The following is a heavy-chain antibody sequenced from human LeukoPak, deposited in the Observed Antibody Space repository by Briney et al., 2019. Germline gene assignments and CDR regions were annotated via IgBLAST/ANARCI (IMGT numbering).Heavy chain of an antibody. D-gene: IGHD2-2*01. J-gene: IGHJ4*02. CDR1: GYTFTSYG. CDR2: ISAYNGNT. CDR3: ATAPPLNCSSTSCYLDY. Sequence: GASVKVSCKASGYTFTSYGISWVRQAPGQGLEWMGWISAYNGNTNYAQKFQGRVTMTEDTSTDTAYMELSSLRSEDTAVYYCATAPPLNCSSTSCYLDYWGQGTLVTVSS. V-gene: IGHV1-18*01.